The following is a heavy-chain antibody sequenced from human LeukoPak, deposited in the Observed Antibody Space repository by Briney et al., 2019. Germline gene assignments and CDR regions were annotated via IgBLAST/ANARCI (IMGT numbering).Heavy chain of an antibody. V-gene: IGHV1-2*02. CDR1: GYTFTGYY. CDR3: ARGNHDFWSGYFYFDY. J-gene: IGHJ4*02. D-gene: IGHD3-3*01. CDR2: INPNSGGT. Sequence: GASVKVSCKASGYTFTGYYMHWVRQAPGQGLEWMGWINPNSGGTNYAQKFQGRVTMTRDTSISTAYMELSRLRSDDTAVYYCARGNHDFWSGYFYFDYWGQGTLVTVSS.